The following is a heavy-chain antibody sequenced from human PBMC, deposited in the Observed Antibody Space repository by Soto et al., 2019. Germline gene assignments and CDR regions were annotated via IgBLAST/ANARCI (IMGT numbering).Heavy chain of an antibody. V-gene: IGHV3-23*01. Sequence: EVQLLESGGGLVLPGGSPRLSCAASGFIFSDYSMSWVRQAPGKGLEWVSGISGRGGSTYYADSVKGRFTISRDSSRNTLFLQMNSLRAEDTALYFCARSSGDTWEQYYFDYWGQGTLVPVSS. CDR3: ARSSGDTWEQYYFDY. J-gene: IGHJ4*02. CDR2: ISGRGGST. D-gene: IGHD1-1*01. CDR1: GFIFSDYS.